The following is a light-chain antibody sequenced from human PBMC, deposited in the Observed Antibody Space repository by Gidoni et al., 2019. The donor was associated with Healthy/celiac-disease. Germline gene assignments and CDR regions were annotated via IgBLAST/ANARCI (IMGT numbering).Light chain of an antibody. J-gene: IGKJ5*01. CDR1: QGISNY. V-gene: IGKV1-27*01. CDR3: QKYNSALSIT. CDR2: AAS. Sequence: DIQMTQSPSSLSASVGDRVTITCRASQGISNYLAWYQQKPGKVPKLLIYAASTLQSEVPSGFSGSGSGTDFTLTISSLQPEDVATYYCQKYNSALSITFGQGTRLEIK.